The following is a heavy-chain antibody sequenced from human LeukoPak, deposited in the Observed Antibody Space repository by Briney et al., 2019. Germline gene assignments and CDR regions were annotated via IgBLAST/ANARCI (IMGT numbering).Heavy chain of an antibody. V-gene: IGHV4-31*03. CDR3: ARETFHCTTTICYPYYFDF. CDR2: IYHSGNT. CDR1: GGSINTGDYY. J-gene: IGHJ4*02. D-gene: IGHD2-2*01. Sequence: SETLSLTCSVSGGSINTGDYYWSWIRQHPGKGLEWVGYIYHSGNTYYNPSLRSRLTISVDTSKNQFFLKLSSVTAADTAVYYCARETFHCTTTICYPYYFDFWGQGILVTVSS.